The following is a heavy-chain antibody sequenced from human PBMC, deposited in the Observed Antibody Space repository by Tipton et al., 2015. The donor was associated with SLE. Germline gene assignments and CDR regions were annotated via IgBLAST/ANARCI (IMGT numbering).Heavy chain of an antibody. J-gene: IGHJ2*01. CDR2: IFNSGTT. V-gene: IGHV4-30-2*01. CDR1: GDSISSGGYS. CDR3: ARDVVYWYFDV. Sequence: TLSLTCTVSGDSISSGGYSWSWIRQPPGKGLEWIGYIFNSGTTSYNPALKSRVTMSVDKSKNQFALKLTSVTAADTAVYYCARDVVYWYFDVWGRGTLVTVSS.